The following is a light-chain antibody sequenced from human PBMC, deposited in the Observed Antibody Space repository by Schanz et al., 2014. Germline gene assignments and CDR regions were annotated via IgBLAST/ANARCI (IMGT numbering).Light chain of an antibody. CDR1: NSNIGSNS. V-gene: IGLV1-44*01. CDR2: GHD. CDR3: ASWDDTLDGVV. J-gene: IGLJ2*01. Sequence: QSVLTQPPSASGTPGQRVTISCFGSNSNIGSNSISWYQHLPGTAPKLLIYGHDQRPSGVPDRFSGSRSGTSASLAISGLQSDDETDYYCASWDDTLDGVVFGGGTKLTVL.